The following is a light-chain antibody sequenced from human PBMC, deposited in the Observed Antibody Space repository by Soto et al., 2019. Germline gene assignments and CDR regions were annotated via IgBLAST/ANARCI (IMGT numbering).Light chain of an antibody. CDR3: QQYGTSPPLYT. CDR2: GAS. CDR1: QSVDSSY. J-gene: IGKJ2*01. V-gene: IGKV3-20*01. Sequence: EIVLTQSPGTLSLSPGERATLSCRASQSVDSSYTAWYQQKPGQAPRLLIYGASNRATGIPDRFSGTGSATDFPLTISRLEPEDFAVYYCQQYGTSPPLYTFGQGTKLEI.